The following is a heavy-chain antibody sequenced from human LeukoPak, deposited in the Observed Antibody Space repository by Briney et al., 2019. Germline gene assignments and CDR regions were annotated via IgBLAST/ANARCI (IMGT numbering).Heavy chain of an antibody. Sequence: PSETLSLTCTVSGGSISSGGYYWSWIRQHPGKGLEWIRYIYYSGSTYYNPSLKSRVTISVDTSKNQFSLKLSSVTAADTAVYYCARVKRGYCSSTSCSSWFDPWGQGTLVTVSS. J-gene: IGHJ5*02. CDR1: GGSISSGGYY. D-gene: IGHD2-2*01. CDR2: IYYSGST. V-gene: IGHV4-31*03. CDR3: ARVKRGYCSSTSCSSWFDP.